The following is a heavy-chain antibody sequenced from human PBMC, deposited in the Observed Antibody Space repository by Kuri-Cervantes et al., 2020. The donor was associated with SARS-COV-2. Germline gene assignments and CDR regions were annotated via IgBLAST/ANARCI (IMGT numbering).Heavy chain of an antibody. J-gene: IGHJ4*02. V-gene: IGHV3-66*01. Sequence: LSLTCAASGFTVSSNYMSWVRQAPGKGLEWVSVIYSGGSTYYADSVKGRFTISRDNSKNTLYLQMNSLRAEDTAVYYCARCHSSSWFDYFDYWGQGTLVTVSS. D-gene: IGHD6-13*01. CDR1: GFTVSSNY. CDR2: IYSGGST. CDR3: ARCHSSSWFDYFDY.